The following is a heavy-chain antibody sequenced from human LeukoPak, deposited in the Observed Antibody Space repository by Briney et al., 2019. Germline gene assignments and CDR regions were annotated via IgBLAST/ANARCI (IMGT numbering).Heavy chain of an antibody. CDR2: INSDGSST. V-gene: IGHV3-74*01. D-gene: IGHD3-22*01. CDR1: GFTFSSYW. CDR3: ARPDSSGYNWFDP. Sequence: GGSLRLSCAASGFTFSSYWMHWVRQAPGKGLVWVSRINSDGSSTSYADSVKGRFTISRDNAKNTLYLQMSSLRAEDTAVYYCARPDSSGYNWFDPWGRGTLVTVSS. J-gene: IGHJ5*02.